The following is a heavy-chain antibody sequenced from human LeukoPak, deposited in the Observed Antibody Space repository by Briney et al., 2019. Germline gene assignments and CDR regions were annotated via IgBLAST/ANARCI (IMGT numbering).Heavy chain of an antibody. D-gene: IGHD3-3*01. Sequence: PGGSLRLSCATSGFTFKNYAMNWVRQAPGKGLEWVSSISGDSSDIYYADSVMGRSTISRDNAKNSVYLQMNSLRAEDTAVYYCARDHFFAPSYYDFWSGYYPYYFDYWGQGTLVTVSS. CDR2: ISGDSSDI. J-gene: IGHJ4*02. CDR3: ARDHFFAPSYYDFWSGYYPYYFDY. CDR1: GFTFKNYA. V-gene: IGHV3-21*01.